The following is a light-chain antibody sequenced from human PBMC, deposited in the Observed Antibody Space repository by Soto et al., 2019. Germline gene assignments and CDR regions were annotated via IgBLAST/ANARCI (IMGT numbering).Light chain of an antibody. J-gene: IGKJ1*01. CDR2: GAS. CDR1: QSVSSN. CDR3: QQYNNWPPVT. V-gene: IGKV3-15*01. Sequence: EIEMTQSPATLSVSPGERATLSCRARQSVSSNLAWYQQKPGQAPRLLIYGASTRATGIPARFSGRGSGTEFTLTISSLQSEDFAVYYCQQYNNWPPVTFGQGTKVDIK.